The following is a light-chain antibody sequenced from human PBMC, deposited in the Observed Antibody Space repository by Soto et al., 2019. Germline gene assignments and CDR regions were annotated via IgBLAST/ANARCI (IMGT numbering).Light chain of an antibody. V-gene: IGKV3-20*01. CDR2: AAS. CDR1: QSVSSDY. CDR3: QQYNNWPWT. Sequence: EIVLTQSPGTLSLSPGERATLSCRASQSVSSDYLAWYQQRPGQAPRLLIYAASSRATGIPDRFSGSGSGTDFTLTISRLQSEDLAVYYCQQYNNWPWTFGQGTKVDI. J-gene: IGKJ1*01.